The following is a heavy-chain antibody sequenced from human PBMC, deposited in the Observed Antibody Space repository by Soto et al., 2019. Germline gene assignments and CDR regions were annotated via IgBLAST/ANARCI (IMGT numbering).Heavy chain of an antibody. CDR2: INPDSGAT. CDR1: GYSFTGYY. J-gene: IGHJ4*02. D-gene: IGHD2-8*02. V-gene: IGHV1-2*02. Sequence: HEHLVQAGAEVKRPGASLKVSCKASGYSFTGYYIHWVRQAPGQGLEWMGWINPDSGATNYAQNFQGRVTLTSDTSISTDSMDLTSLTSAETAVYYCARGDYGTGGYPFPYFDYWGQGTLVIVSS. CDR3: ARGDYGTGGYPFPYFDY.